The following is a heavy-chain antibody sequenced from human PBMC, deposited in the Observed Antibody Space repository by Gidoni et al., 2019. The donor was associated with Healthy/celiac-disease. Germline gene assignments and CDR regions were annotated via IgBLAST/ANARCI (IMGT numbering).Heavy chain of an antibody. D-gene: IGHD3-3*01. V-gene: IGHV1-18*04. Sequence: QVQLVQSGAEVKKPGASVKVSCKASGYTFTSYGISWVRQAPGQGLEWMGWISAYNGNTNYAQKLQGRVTMTTDTSTSTAYMELRSLRSDDTAVYYCARGNVGVDYDFWSGYYYFDYWGQGTLVTVSS. J-gene: IGHJ4*02. CDR3: ARGNVGVDYDFWSGYYYFDY. CDR2: ISAYNGNT. CDR1: GYTFTSYG.